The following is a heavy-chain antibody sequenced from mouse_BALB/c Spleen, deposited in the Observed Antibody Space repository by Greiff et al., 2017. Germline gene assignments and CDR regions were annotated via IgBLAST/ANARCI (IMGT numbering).Heavy chain of an antibody. CDR1: GFTFSDYY. Sequence: EVKLVESGGGLVKPGGSLKLSCAASGFTFSDYYMYWVRQTPEKRLEWVATISDGGSYTYYPDSVKGRFTISRDNAKNNLYLQMSSLKSEDTAMYYCARHDRYYFDYWGQGTTLTVAS. CDR2: ISDGGSYT. D-gene: IGHD2-14*01. V-gene: IGHV5-4*02. CDR3: ARHDRYYFDY. J-gene: IGHJ2*01.